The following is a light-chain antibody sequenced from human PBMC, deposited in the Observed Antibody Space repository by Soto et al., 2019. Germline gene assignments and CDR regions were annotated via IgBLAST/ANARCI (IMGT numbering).Light chain of an antibody. V-gene: IGKV4-1*01. Sequence: DIVMTQSPDSLAVSLGERATINCKSSQSVLYSSNNKDYLVWYQQKPGQPPQLLIYWASTRESGVPDRFSGSGSGTDFTLTISSLQAEDVAVYYCQQYYSTPLTFGGGTKVEIK. CDR2: WAS. CDR1: QSVLYSSNNKDY. J-gene: IGKJ4*01. CDR3: QQYYSTPLT.